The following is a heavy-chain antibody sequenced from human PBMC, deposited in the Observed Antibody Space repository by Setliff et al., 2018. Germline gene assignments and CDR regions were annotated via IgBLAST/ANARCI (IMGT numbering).Heavy chain of an antibody. V-gene: IGHV4-30-4*02. J-gene: IGHJ5*02. CDR2: IYYSGST. CDR3: ARDRRITVIRGVMTSFDP. CDR1: GGSISSGDYY. D-gene: IGHD3-10*01. Sequence: SETLSLTCTVSGGSISSGDYYWSWIRQPPGKGLGWIGYIYYSGSTYYNPSLKSRVTISVDTSKNQFSLKLISVTAADTAVYWCARDRRITVIRGVMTSFDPWGQGTRVTVSS.